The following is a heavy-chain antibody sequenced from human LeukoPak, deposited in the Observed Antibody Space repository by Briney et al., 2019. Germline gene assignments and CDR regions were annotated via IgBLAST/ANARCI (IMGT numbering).Heavy chain of an antibody. V-gene: IGHV3-30*18. CDR1: GFTFSMFG. CDR3: AKINNYDDY. D-gene: IGHD3-22*01. Sequence: SLRLSCAASGFTFSMFGIHWVRQAPGKGLEWVAAISPDGKKDYYTESVRGRFTVSRGNSYNMIYLQMNSLRGEDSAVYYCAKINNYDDYWGQGTLVTVSS. CDR2: ISPDGKKD. J-gene: IGHJ4*02.